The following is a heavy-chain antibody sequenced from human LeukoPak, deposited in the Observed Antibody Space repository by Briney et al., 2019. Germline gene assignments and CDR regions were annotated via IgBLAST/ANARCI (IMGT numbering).Heavy chain of an antibody. CDR1: GFTFSSYE. V-gene: IGHV3-48*03. Sequence: GGSLRLSCAASGFTFSSYEMNWVRQAPGKGLEWVSYISSSGSTIYYADSVKGRFTISRDNATNTLFLQMNSLRADDTAVYYCARSTSHYYYHYMDVWGKGTTVTISS. J-gene: IGHJ6*03. CDR2: ISSSGSTI. CDR3: ARSTSHYYYHYMDV.